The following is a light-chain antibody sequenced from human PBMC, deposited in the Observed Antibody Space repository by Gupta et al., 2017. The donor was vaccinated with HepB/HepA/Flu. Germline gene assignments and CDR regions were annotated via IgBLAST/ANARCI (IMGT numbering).Light chain of an antibody. CDR2: SKS. J-gene: IGLJ2*01. Sequence: QSVLTQPPSVSGAPGQRVTISCTGSSSNIGAGYDVHWYQQLPGTAPKLLIYSKSNRPSGVPDRFSGSKSGTSASLAITGLQAEDEADYYCQSYDSSLSGWVFGGGTKLTVL. CDR1: SSNIGAGYD. V-gene: IGLV1-40*01. CDR3: QSYDSSLSGWV.